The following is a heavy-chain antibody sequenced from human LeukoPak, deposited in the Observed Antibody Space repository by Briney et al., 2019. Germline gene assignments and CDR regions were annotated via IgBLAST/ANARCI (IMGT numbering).Heavy chain of an antibody. Sequence: PSETLSLTCAISGYSISSGYYWGWVRQAPGKGLEWIGSICHTGSTDYNPSLKSRLTISVDMSKNQFSLNLRSVTAADTAVYCCARDKDDYVWGTYRWWGQGMLVTVSS. CDR3: ARDKDDYVWGTYRW. CDR2: ICHTGST. V-gene: IGHV4-38-2*01. CDR1: GYSISSGYY. D-gene: IGHD3-16*02. J-gene: IGHJ4*02.